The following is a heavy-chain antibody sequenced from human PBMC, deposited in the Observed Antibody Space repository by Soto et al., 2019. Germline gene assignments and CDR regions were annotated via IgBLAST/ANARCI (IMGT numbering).Heavy chain of an antibody. D-gene: IGHD3-10*01. CDR3: ARDDLWFGESSRDNYYYYGMDV. CDR2: ISSSGSTI. V-gene: IGHV3-48*03. CDR1: GFTFSSYE. Sequence: GGSLRLSCAASGFTFSSYEMNWVRQAPGKGLEWVSYISSSGSTIYYADSVKGRFTISRDNAKNSLYLQMNSLRAEDTAVYYCARDDLWFGESSRDNYYYYGMDVWGQGTKVTVSS. J-gene: IGHJ6*02.